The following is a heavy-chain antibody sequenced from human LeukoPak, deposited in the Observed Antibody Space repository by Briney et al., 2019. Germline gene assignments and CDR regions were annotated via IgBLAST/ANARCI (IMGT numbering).Heavy chain of an antibody. Sequence: PGGSLRLSCAASGFTFSSYAMSWVRQAPGKGLEWVSAISGSGGSTYYADSVKGRFTISRDNSKNTLYLQMNSLRAEDTAVYYCAKERSDILTGYYYFDYWGQGTLVTVSS. CDR1: GFTFSSYA. J-gene: IGHJ4*02. V-gene: IGHV3-23*01. CDR2: ISGSGGST. CDR3: AKERSDILTGYYYFDY. D-gene: IGHD3-9*01.